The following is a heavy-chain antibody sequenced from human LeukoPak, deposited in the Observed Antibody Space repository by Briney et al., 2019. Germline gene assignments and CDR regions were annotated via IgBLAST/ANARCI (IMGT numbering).Heavy chain of an antibody. J-gene: IGHJ4*02. CDR3: ARGSGLVVRGDYFDY. V-gene: IGHV3-33*01. CDR1: GFTFRRYG. D-gene: IGHD3-10*01. Sequence: GGTLRLSCATSGFTFRRYGMHWVRQAPGKGLEWVAIIWYDGSEKYYGDSVKGRVTVSRDDSKNTVYLQMNSLRVEDTAVYYCARGSGLVVRGDYFDYWGQGTLVTVSS. CDR2: IWYDGSEK.